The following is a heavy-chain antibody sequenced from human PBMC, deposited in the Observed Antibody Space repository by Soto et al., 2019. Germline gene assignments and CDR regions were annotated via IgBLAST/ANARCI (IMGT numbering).Heavy chain of an antibody. V-gene: IGHV4-59*08. J-gene: IGHJ6*03. D-gene: IGHD3-10*01. CDR3: ARVRTTLDFYYYYMDV. Sequence: QVQLQESGPGLVKPSETLSLTCTVSGDSISDDYWTWIRQPPGKALEWIGYAYYSGSTSYNPSFKSRVTIAVDTSKTQFSLKLNSVTAADTAVYYCARVRTTLDFYYYYMDVWGIGTTVTVSS. CDR1: GDSISDDY. CDR2: AYYSGST.